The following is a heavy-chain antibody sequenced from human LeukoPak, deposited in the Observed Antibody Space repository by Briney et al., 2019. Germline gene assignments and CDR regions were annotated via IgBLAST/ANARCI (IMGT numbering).Heavy chain of an antibody. J-gene: IGHJ3*02. V-gene: IGHV3-30*02. D-gene: IGHD3-10*01. CDR2: IRYDGSNK. Sequence: GGSLRLSCAASGFTFSSYGMHWVRQAPGKGLEWVAFIRYDGSNKYYADSVKGRFTISRDNSKNTLYLQMNSLRAEDTAVYYCAKDHKYYGSGSYYDTSQYAFDIWGQGTMVTVSS. CDR3: AKDHKYYGSGSYYDTSQYAFDI. CDR1: GFTFSSYG.